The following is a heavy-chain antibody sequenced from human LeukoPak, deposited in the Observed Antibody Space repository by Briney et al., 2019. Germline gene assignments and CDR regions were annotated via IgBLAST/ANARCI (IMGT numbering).Heavy chain of an antibody. CDR2: ITSDGSST. V-gene: IGHV3-74*03. D-gene: IGHD1-26*01. Sequence: GGSLRLSCAASGFTFSSTWMHWVRQVPGKGLVWVARITSDGSSTTYAESVKGRFTISRDNAKNTLYLEMDSLRAEDTAVYYCARDPSRAGSYPFDYWGQGTLVTVSS. CDR1: GFTFSSTW. CDR3: ARDPSRAGSYPFDY. J-gene: IGHJ4*02.